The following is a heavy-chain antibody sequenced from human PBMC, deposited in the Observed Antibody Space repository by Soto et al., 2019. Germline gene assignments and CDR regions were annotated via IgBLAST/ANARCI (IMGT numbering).Heavy chain of an antibody. J-gene: IGHJ4*02. Sequence: EVQLLESGGGLVQPGGSLRLSCAASGFTFSSYAMSWVRQAPGKGLEWVSAISGSGGSTYYADSVKGRFTISRDNSKNTLYLEINSLRAEDTAVYYCAGHFEVITNYFDYWGQGTLVTVSS. CDR1: GFTFSSYA. CDR3: AGHFEVITNYFDY. D-gene: IGHD3-16*02. CDR2: ISGSGGST. V-gene: IGHV3-23*01.